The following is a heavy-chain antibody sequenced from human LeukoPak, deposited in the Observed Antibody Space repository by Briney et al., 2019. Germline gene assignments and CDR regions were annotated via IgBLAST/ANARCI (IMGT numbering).Heavy chain of an antibody. CDR1: GYTLTELS. CDR2: FDPEDGET. V-gene: IGHV1-24*01. J-gene: IGHJ4*02. Sequence: ASVKVSCKVSGYTLTELSMHWVRQAPGKGLEWMGGFDPEDGETIYAQKFQGRVTMTEDTSTDTAYMELSSLRSEDTAVYYCATEIRSTVEFDYWGQGTLVTVSS. D-gene: IGHD4-23*01. CDR3: ATEIRSTVEFDY.